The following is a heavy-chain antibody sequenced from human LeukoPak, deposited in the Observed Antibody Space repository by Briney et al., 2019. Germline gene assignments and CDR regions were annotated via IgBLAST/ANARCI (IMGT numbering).Heavy chain of an antibody. CDR2: ISSSGSTI. CDR3: ARDRRDGYNVLDY. CDR1: GFTFSDYY. J-gene: IGHJ4*02. D-gene: IGHD5-24*01. V-gene: IGHV3-11*04. Sequence: GGSLRLSCAASGFTFSDYYMSWIRQAPGKGLEWVSYISSSGSTIYYADSVKGRFTISRDNAKNSLYLQMNSLRVEDTAMYYCARDRRDGYNVLDYWGQGTLVTVSS.